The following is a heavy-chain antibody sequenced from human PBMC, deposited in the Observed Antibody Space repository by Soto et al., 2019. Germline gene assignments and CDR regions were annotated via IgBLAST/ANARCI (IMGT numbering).Heavy chain of an antibody. CDR1: GGSISSSSYY. Sequence: SETLSLTCTVSGGSISSSSYYWGWIRQPPGKGLEWIGSIYYSGSTYYNPSLKSRVTISVDTSKNQFSLKLSSVTAADTAVYYCARQVELRFDCFDPRGQGTLVTVSS. CDR2: IYYSGST. V-gene: IGHV4-39*01. J-gene: IGHJ5*02. D-gene: IGHD1-7*01. CDR3: ARQVELRFDCFDP.